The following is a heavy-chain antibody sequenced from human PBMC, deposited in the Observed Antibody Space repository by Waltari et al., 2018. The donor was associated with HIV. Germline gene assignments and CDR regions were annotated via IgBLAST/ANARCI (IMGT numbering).Heavy chain of an antibody. CDR3: ARGGGRRGGYSY. V-gene: IGHV3-49*03. Sequence: VELVESGGGLLQPGRSLRLSCATPGFVFAEDAMTWFRQTPGKGVEWGGFIRRKAYGGTTEYVESVKYRFRITRNDSKGIVYLEMRSLKTEDTGIYCCARGGGRRGGYSYWGPGSLVTVSS. CDR2: IRRKAYGGTT. J-gene: IGHJ4*02. CDR1: GFVFAEDA. D-gene: IGHD5-18*01.